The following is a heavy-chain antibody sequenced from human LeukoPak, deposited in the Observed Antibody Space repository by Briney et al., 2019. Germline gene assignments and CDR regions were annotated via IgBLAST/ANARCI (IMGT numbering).Heavy chain of an antibody. D-gene: IGHD3-22*01. Sequence: GGSLRLSCAAAGFTFTTYAMSWVRQAPGKGLEWVSSMSGSGGNYADSVKGRFTISRDNSKNTLYLQMNSLRAEDTAVYYCAKSRLPYDSSGYYWFDYWGQGTLVTVSS. CDR3: AKSRLPYDSSGYYWFDY. V-gene: IGHV3-23*01. CDR2: MSGSGG. CDR1: GFTFTTYA. J-gene: IGHJ4*02.